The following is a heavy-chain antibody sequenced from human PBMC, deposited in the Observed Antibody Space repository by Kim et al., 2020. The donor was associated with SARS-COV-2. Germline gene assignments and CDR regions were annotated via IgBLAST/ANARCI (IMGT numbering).Heavy chain of an antibody. V-gene: IGHV3-53*04. CDR3: ARGYSSGWYAGGAFDI. Sequence: GGSLRLSCAASGFTVSSNYMSWVRQAPGKGLEWVSVIYSGCSTYYADSVKGRFTISRHNSKNTLYLQMNSLRAEDTAVYYCARGYSSGWYAGGAFDIWGQGTMVTVSS. CDR1: GFTVSSNY. D-gene: IGHD6-19*01. J-gene: IGHJ3*02. CDR2: IYSGCST.